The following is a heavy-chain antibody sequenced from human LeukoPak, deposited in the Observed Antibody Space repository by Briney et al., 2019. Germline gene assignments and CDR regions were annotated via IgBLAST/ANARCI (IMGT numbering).Heavy chain of an antibody. CDR1: GGTFSSYA. CDR2: IIPIFGTA. Sequence: GSSVKVSCKASGGTFSSYAISWVRQAPGQGLEWMGGIIPIFGTANYAQKFQGRVTMTRDTSISTAYMELSRLRSDDTAVYYCARSRYAAPQRPRYYFDYWGQGTLVTVPS. V-gene: IGHV1-69*05. CDR3: ARSRYAAPQRPRYYFDY. D-gene: IGHD3-16*01. J-gene: IGHJ4*02.